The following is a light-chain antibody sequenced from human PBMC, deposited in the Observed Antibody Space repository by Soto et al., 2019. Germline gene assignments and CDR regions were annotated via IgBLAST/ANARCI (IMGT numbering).Light chain of an antibody. V-gene: IGKV3-20*01. Sequence: EIVLTQSPGTLSLSPGERATRSCGAIKSVGSTYLAWYQHKPGQGPGLLIYVASSRATGIPDRFSGSGSGTDFTLTISRLEPEDFALYYCQKYGSAFTFGPGTKVDIK. CDR1: KSVGSTY. CDR3: QKYGSAFT. CDR2: VAS. J-gene: IGKJ3*01.